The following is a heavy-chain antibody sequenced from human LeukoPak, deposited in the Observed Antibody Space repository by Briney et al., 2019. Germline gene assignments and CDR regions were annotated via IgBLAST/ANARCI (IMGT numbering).Heavy chain of an antibody. D-gene: IGHD2-2*01. CDR1: GDSINDYY. Sequence: SETLSLTCTVSGDSINDYYWTWIRQPPGKRLEWTGYIYYSGTTTYNPSLRSRVTISLDTSKNQFSLKLSSVTAADTAVYYCARRFCSSAGCHRTFNYFDPWGQGTLVTVSS. CDR3: ARRFCSSAGCHRTFNYFDP. J-gene: IGHJ5*02. CDR2: IYYSGTT. V-gene: IGHV4-59*01.